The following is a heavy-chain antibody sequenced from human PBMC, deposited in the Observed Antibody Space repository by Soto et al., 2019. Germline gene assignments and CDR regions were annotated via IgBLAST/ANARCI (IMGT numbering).Heavy chain of an antibody. Sequence: SETLSLTCTVSGGSISTSNWWSWVRQPPGKGLEWIGQIFHSGSTSYNPSLKSRVTISGDKSANQLSLRLSSVTAADTAVDYCARLTGDQLFMDLWGQGALVTVS. CDR2: IFHSGST. CDR3: ARLTGDQLFMDL. D-gene: IGHD7-27*01. V-gene: IGHV4-4*02. J-gene: IGHJ5*02. CDR1: GGSISTSNW.